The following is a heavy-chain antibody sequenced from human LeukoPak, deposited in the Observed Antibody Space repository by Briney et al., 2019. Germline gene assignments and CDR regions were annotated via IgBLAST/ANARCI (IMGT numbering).Heavy chain of an antibody. CDR1: GFTFSSYS. Sequence: PGGSLRLSCAASGFTFSSYSMNWVRQAPGKGLEWVSSISSSSSYIYYADSVKGRFTISRDNAKNSLYLQMNSLRAEDTAVYYCARDEANTVVTPSRAFDIWGQGTMVTVSS. V-gene: IGHV3-21*01. CDR3: ARDEANTVVTPSRAFDI. J-gene: IGHJ3*02. CDR2: ISSSSSYI. D-gene: IGHD4-23*01.